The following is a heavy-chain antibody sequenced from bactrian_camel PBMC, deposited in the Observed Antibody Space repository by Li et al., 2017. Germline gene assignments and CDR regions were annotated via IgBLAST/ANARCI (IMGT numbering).Heavy chain of an antibody. CDR1: GVTNGDYC. CDR2: ILKNGTA. J-gene: IGHJ4*01. V-gene: IGHV3S55*01. CDR3: AA. Sequence: HVQLVESGGGSVQAGGSLRLSCTASGVTNGDYCMSWLRQAPGKEREGVAGILKNGTAIYGDSVKGRFTVSRDHAKNTLYLQMAMLKPDDTAMYYCAAGGQGTQVTVS.